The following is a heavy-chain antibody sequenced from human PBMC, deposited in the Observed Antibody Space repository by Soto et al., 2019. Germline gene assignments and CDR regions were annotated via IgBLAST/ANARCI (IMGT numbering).Heavy chain of an antibody. Sequence: PGGSLRLSCAASGFTFSGYAMSWVRQAPGKGLEWVSVIHGGGNSAYYADSVKGRFTISRDNSKNTLYLQTSSLRAEDTAVYYCARHGYNYGGGYFDYWGQGTLVTVSS. J-gene: IGHJ4*02. CDR2: IHGGGNSA. CDR1: GFTFSGYA. V-gene: IGHV3-23*01. CDR3: ARHGYNYGGGYFDY. D-gene: IGHD5-18*01.